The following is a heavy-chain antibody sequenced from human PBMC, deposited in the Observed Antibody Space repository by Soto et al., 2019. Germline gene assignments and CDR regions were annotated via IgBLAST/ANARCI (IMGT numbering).Heavy chain of an antibody. Sequence: SETLSLTCIVSGASVSSGSYYWSWIRQPPGKGLEWIGYIYYSGSTNYNPSLKSRVTISVDTSKNQFSLKLSSVSAADTAVYYCARVRFLEWLWGQGTLVTVSS. V-gene: IGHV4-61*01. CDR2: IYYSGST. J-gene: IGHJ4*02. CDR1: GASVSSGSYY. D-gene: IGHD3-3*01. CDR3: ARVRFLEWL.